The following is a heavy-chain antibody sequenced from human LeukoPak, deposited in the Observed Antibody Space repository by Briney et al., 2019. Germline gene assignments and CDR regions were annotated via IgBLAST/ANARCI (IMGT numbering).Heavy chain of an antibody. Sequence: SETLSLTCTVSGGSISSYYWSWIRQPAGKGLEWIGRIYTSGSTNYNPSLKSRVTMSVETSKNQFSVKLRSVTAADTAVYYCAREHDDILTGYYDAFDIWGQGTMVTVSS. CDR1: GGSISSYY. CDR2: IYTSGST. D-gene: IGHD3-9*01. CDR3: AREHDDILTGYYDAFDI. V-gene: IGHV4-4*07. J-gene: IGHJ3*02.